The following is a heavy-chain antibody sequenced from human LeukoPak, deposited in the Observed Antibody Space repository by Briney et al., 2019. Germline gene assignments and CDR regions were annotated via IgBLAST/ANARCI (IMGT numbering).Heavy chain of an antibody. J-gene: IGHJ4*02. CDR2: ISSYNGNT. CDR1: GYTFTSYA. Sequence: ASVKVSCKASGYTFTSYAITWVRQAPGQGLEWMGWISSYNGNTNYAQKLQGRVTMTTETSTSTAYMELRSLRSEDTAVYYCARDRGSGYLPFDYWGQGTLVTVSS. V-gene: IGHV1-18*01. CDR3: ARDRGSGYLPFDY. D-gene: IGHD3-22*01.